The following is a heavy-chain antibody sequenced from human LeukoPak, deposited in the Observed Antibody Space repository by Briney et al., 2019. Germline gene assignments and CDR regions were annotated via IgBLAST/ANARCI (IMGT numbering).Heavy chain of an antibody. CDR1: GFTFGRYW. V-gene: IGHV3-7*01. CDR2: INQGGSRL. Sequence: GGSLRLSCAGSGFTFGRYWMSWVRQAPGKGLEWVASINQGGSRLHYLDSVTGRFIISRDDAQNSLFLQMTRLRVNDTAVYYCARLKDDVTKLDYWGQGTLVSVSS. D-gene: IGHD2-8*01. CDR3: ARLKDDVTKLDY. J-gene: IGHJ4*02.